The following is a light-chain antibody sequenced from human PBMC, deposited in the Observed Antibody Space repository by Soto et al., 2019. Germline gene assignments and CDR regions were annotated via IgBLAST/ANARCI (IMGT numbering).Light chain of an antibody. CDR3: QQYGSSPLT. CDR2: GAS. V-gene: IGKV3-20*01. J-gene: IGKJ4*01. Sequence: DILLTQSPGTLSLSPGQRATLSCRAIQSLSSSFLAWYQQKPGQAPRLLIYGASSRATGIPDRFSGSGSGTDFTLTISTLEPGDGAVYYCQQYGSSPLTFGGGTKVEIK. CDR1: QSLSSSF.